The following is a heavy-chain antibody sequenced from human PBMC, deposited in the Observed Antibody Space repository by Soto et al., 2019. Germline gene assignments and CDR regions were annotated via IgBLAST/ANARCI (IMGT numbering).Heavy chain of an antibody. CDR2: ISGSGGST. Sequence: EVQLLESGGGLVQPGGSLRLSCAASGFTFSSYAMSWVRQAPGKGLEWVSAISGSGGSTYYADSVKGRFTISRDNSKNPLYLQMNSLRAEDTAVYYCAKDRPSEAVLRYSVSLSKYWGQGTLVTVSS. D-gene: IGHD3-9*01. CDR1: GFTFSSYA. J-gene: IGHJ4*02. CDR3: AKDRPSEAVLRYSVSLSKY. V-gene: IGHV3-23*01.